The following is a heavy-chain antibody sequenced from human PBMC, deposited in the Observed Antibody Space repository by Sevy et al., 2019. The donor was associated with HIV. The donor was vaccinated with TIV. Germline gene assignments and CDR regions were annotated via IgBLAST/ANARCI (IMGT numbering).Heavy chain of an antibody. D-gene: IGHD3-22*01. V-gene: IGHV4-59*01. J-gene: IGHJ4*02. Sequence: SETLSLTCAVSGGSINSFFWSWIRQSPGKGLEWIGYLYDSGNSENNPSLRSRVTISVDTSKKQFSLKLSSVTAADTAVYCCARGGGIYYDSRGFHPQYYFDSWGQGTLVTVSS. CDR2: LYDSGNS. CDR3: ARGGGIYYDSRGFHPQYYFDS. CDR1: GGSINSFF.